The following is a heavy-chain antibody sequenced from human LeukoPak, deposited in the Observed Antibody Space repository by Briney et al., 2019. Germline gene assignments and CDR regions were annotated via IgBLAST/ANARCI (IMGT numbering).Heavy chain of an antibody. Sequence: SETLSLTCAVYGGSFSGYYWSWIRQPPGKGLEWIGEINHSGSTNYNPSLKSRVTISVDTSKNQFSLKLSSVTAADTAVYYCARVHSSGWYPWGQGTLVTVSS. CDR3: ARVHSSGWYP. CDR2: INHSGST. CDR1: GGSFSGYY. D-gene: IGHD6-19*01. J-gene: IGHJ5*02. V-gene: IGHV4-34*01.